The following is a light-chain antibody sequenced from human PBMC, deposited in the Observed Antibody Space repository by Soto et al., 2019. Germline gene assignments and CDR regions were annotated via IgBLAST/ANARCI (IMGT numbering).Light chain of an antibody. CDR2: EGS. CDR3: SSYTSSSTYV. Sequence: QSALTQPPSVSGPPGQFVAIACTGNSSDVGSDNRVSSYQQPPGTAHKLIISEGSNRPLGVPDRFSASKSGNTASLTISGLQAEDEADYYCSSYTSSSTYVFGTGTKVTVL. V-gene: IGLV2-18*02. CDR1: SSDVGSDNR. J-gene: IGLJ1*01.